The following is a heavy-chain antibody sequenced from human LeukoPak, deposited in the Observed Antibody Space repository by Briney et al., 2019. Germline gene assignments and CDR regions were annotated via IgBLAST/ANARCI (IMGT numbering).Heavy chain of an antibody. CDR1: GGSISGYY. CDR3: ARTYDFWSGYYYYYYMDV. Sequence: SETLSLTCTVSGGSISGYYWSWIRQPPGKGLEWIGYIYYSGSTNYNPSLKSRVTISVDTSKNQFSLKLSSVTAADTAVYYCARTYDFWSGYYYYYYMDVWGKGTTVTVSS. J-gene: IGHJ6*03. D-gene: IGHD3-3*01. CDR2: IYYSGST. V-gene: IGHV4-59*01.